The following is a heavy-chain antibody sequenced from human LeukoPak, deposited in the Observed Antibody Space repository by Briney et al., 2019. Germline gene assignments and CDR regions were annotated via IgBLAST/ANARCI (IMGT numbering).Heavy chain of an antibody. V-gene: IGHV4-30-2*01. J-gene: IGHJ4*02. CDR1: GGSISSGGYS. CDR3: ARAHGGNLDY. Sequence: SETLSLTCAVSGGSISSGGYSWSWIRQPPGKGLEWIGYIYHSGSTYYNPSLKSRVTISVDRSKNQFSLKLSSVTAADTAVYYCARAHGGNLDYWGQGTLVTASS. CDR2: IYHSGST. D-gene: IGHD2-15*01.